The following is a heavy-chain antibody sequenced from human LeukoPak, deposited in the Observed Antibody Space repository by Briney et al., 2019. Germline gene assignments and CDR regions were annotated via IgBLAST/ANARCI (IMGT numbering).Heavy chain of an antibody. J-gene: IGHJ4*02. Sequence: GESLKISCKGSGYGFTSYWIGWVRQMPGKGLEWMGIIYPGDSDTRYSPSFQGQVTISADKSISTAYLQWSSLKASDTAMYYCARPPYSSSRGHNYFDYWGQGTLVTVSS. CDR2: IYPGDSDT. CDR1: GYGFTSYW. V-gene: IGHV5-51*01. D-gene: IGHD6-13*01. CDR3: ARPPYSSSRGHNYFDY.